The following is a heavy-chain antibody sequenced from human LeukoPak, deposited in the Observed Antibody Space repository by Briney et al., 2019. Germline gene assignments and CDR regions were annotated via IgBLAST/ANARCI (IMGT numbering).Heavy chain of an antibody. CDR2: IDSSGSTI. V-gene: IGHV3-48*03. J-gene: IGHJ3*02. CDR1: GFAFSSYK. Sequence: SGRSLRLSCAASGFAFSSYKMNWVRQAPGKGLEWVSYIDSSGSTIYYADSVKGRFTISRDNAKNSLYLQMNSLRAEDTAVYYCAREAGYSSSRNAFDIWGQGTMVTVSS. CDR3: AREAGYSSSRNAFDI. D-gene: IGHD6-13*01.